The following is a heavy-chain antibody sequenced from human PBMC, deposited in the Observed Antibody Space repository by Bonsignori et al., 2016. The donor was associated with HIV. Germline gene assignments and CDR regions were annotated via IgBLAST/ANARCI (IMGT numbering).Heavy chain of an antibody. V-gene: IGHV1-2*02. CDR2: INPNSGGT. CDR3: ALTTGTLVLGYYYYYMDV. CDR1: GYTFTSYY. Sequence: ASVKVSCKASGYTFTSYYMHWVRQAPGQGLEWMGWINPNSGGTNYAQKFQGRVTMTRDTSISTAYMELSRLRSDDTAVYYCALTTGTLVLGYYYYYMDVWGKGTTVTVSS. D-gene: IGHD1-1*01. J-gene: IGHJ6*03.